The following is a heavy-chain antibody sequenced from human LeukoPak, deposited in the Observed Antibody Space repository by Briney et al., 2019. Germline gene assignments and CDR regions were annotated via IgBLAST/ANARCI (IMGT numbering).Heavy chain of an antibody. CDR3: AKLDWGGSRYGYFDS. CDR1: GFTFSTYG. Sequence: GGSLRLSCAASGFTFSTYGMTWVRQAPGKGLEWVSAISGSGGSTYYADSVKGRFTISRDNSKNTLYLQMNSLRADDTAVYYCAKLDWGGSRYGYFDSWGQGTLVTVSS. V-gene: IGHV3-23*01. D-gene: IGHD5-18*01. J-gene: IGHJ4*02. CDR2: ISGSGGST.